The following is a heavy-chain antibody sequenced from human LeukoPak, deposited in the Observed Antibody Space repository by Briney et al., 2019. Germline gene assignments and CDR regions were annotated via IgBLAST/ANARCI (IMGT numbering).Heavy chain of an antibody. J-gene: IGHJ4*02. CDR3: AKPTYCGGDCYWADFDY. CDR2: ISGSGGST. Sequence: PGGSLRLSCAASGFTFSSYAMSWVRQAPGKGLEWVSAISGSGGSTYYAGSVKGRFTISRDNSKNTLYLQMNSLRAEDTAVYYCAKPTYCGGDCYWADFDYRGQGTLVTDSS. CDR1: GFTFSSYA. D-gene: IGHD2-21*02. V-gene: IGHV3-23*01.